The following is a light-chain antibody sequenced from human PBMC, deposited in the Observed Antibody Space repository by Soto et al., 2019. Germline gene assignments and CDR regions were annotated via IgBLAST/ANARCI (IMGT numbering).Light chain of an antibody. V-gene: IGKV1-5*01. CDR1: QSLNND. CDR3: QHYNSYSEA. Sequence: DIQMTHSPSTLSASVGDRVTITCRASQSLNNDLAWYQQKPGKAPNLLIYDASTLERGVPSRFSGTGSGTEFTLAISSLQPDDFATYYCQHYNSYSEAFGQGTKVDIK. CDR2: DAS. J-gene: IGKJ1*01.